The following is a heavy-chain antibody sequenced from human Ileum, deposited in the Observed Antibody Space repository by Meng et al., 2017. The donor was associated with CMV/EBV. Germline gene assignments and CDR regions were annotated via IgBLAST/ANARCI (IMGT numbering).Heavy chain of an antibody. D-gene: IGHD4-11*01. CDR1: GGTFGNYP. V-gene: IGHV1-69*04. CDR3: AREAYTAYYFDY. CDR2: IVPVLGIA. Sequence: KASGGTFGNYPITWVRQAPGQGLEWMGRIVPVLGIASYAQKFRGRVTITADRSTGTAYMELNRLTSEDTAMYYCAREAYTAYYFDYWGQGALVTVSS. J-gene: IGHJ4*02.